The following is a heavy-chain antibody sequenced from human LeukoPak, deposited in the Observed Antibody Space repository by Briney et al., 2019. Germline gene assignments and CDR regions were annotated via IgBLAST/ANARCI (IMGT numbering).Heavy chain of an antibody. J-gene: IGHJ6*03. Sequence: PGGSLRLSCAASGFTFSSYSMNWVRQAPGKGLEWVSSISSSSSYIYYADSVKGRFTISRDNAKHSLYLQMKSLSSEDTAVYYCAKDGCSNGIACLYYYMDVWGKGTTVTISS. D-gene: IGHD2-8*01. V-gene: IGHV3-21*01. CDR1: GFTFSSYS. CDR3: AKDGCSNGIACLYYYMDV. CDR2: ISSSSSYI.